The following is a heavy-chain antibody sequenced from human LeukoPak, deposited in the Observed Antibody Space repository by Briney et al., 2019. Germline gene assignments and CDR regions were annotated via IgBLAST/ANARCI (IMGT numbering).Heavy chain of an antibody. CDR3: ARSLTTLTYEGY. Sequence: GGSLRLSCAASGFTLSSYAMTWVRQAPGKGLEWVSSINSGSTYTYYTESVKGRFTVSRDNAKNSLFLQMNSLRAEDTAIYYCARSLTTLTYEGYWGQGTLVTVSS. J-gene: IGHJ4*02. D-gene: IGHD1-1*01. CDR2: INSGSTYT. CDR1: GFTLSSYA. V-gene: IGHV3-21*01.